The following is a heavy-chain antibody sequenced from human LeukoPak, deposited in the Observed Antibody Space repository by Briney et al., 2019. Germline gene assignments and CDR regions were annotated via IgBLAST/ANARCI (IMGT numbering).Heavy chain of an antibody. D-gene: IGHD3-10*02. CDR3: ARDVRSGLNYFVFADY. CDR1: GFTFNTYW. CDR2: IKPDGSES. Sequence: PGGSLRLSCAASGFTFNTYWMSWVRQAPGKGLEWVANIKPDGSESYDADSVKGRFSISRDNTKNSLYLQMNSLRAEDTAVYYCARDVRSGLNYFVFADYWGQGTLVTVSS. V-gene: IGHV3-7*01. J-gene: IGHJ4*02.